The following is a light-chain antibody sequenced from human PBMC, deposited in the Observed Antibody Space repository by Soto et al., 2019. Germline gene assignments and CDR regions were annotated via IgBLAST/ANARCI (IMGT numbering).Light chain of an antibody. CDR3: GSWDSTLSDYV. CDR2: DDN. CDR1: SSNIGGNS. J-gene: IGLJ1*01. V-gene: IGLV1-51*01. Sequence: QSVLTQPPSVSAAPGQKVTISCSGSSSNIGGNSVSWYQQLPGTAPKLLIYDDNKRPSGIPDRFSGSKSGTSATLGITGFQTGDETDYYCGSWDSTLSDYVFGNGTKVTVL.